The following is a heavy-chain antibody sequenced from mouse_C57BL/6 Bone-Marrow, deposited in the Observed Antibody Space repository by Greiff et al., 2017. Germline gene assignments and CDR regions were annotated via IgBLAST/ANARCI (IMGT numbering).Heavy chain of an antibody. CDR3: ASSAYYPHYYAMDY. V-gene: IGHV5-9*01. J-gene: IGHJ4*01. CDR2: ISGGGGNT. Sequence: EVQGVESGGGLVKPGGSLKLSCAASGFTFSSYTMSWVRQTPEKRLEWVATISGGGGNTYYPDSVKGRFTISRDNAKNTLYLQMSSLRSEDTALYYCASSAYYPHYYAMDYWGQGTSVTVSS. CDR1: GFTFSSYT. D-gene: IGHD3-2*02.